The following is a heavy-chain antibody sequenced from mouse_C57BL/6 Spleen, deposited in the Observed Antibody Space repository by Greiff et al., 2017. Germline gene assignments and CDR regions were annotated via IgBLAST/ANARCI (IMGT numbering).Heavy chain of an antibody. Sequence: VQLQESGPELVKPGASVKISCKASGYAFSSSWMNWVKQRPGKGLEWIGRIYPGDGDTNYNGKFKGKATLTADKSSSTAYMQLSSLTSEDSAVYFCARWGDGYYFYYAMDYWGQGTSGTVSS. CDR2: IYPGDGDT. D-gene: IGHD2-3*01. V-gene: IGHV1-82*01. J-gene: IGHJ4*01. CDR3: ARWGDGYYFYYAMDY. CDR1: GYAFSSSW.